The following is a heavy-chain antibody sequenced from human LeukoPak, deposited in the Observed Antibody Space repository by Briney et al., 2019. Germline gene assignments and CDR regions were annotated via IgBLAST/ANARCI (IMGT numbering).Heavy chain of an antibody. D-gene: IGHD3-10*01. J-gene: IGHJ4*02. CDR3: ARGGLLLWFGELLTGFSFDY. CDR2: INPNSGGT. V-gene: IGHV1-2*02. Sequence: ASVKVSCKASGYTFTGYYMHWVRQAPGQGLEWMGWINPNSGGTNYAQKFQGRVTMTRDTSISTAYMELSRLRSDDTAVYYCARGGLLLWFGELLTGFSFDYWGQGTLVTVSS. CDR1: GYTFTGYY.